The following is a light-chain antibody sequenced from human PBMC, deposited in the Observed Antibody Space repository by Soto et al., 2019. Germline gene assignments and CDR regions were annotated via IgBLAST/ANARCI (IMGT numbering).Light chain of an antibody. V-gene: IGKV1-9*01. CDR2: AAS. J-gene: IGKJ4*01. Sequence: DIQMTQSPSTLSGSVGDRVTITCRASQGSSNYLGWYQQKPGKAPKLLIYAASTLQTGVPSRFSGGGSGTDFTLTITSLQPEDFATYYCQQLNVYPSTFGGGTKVDI. CDR1: QGSSNY. CDR3: QQLNVYPST.